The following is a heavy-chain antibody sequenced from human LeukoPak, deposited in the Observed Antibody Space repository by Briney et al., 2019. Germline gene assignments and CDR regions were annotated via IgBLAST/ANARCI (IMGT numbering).Heavy chain of an antibody. CDR1: GFIFGSYG. CDR2: IRYDGSRK. J-gene: IGHJ6*03. D-gene: IGHD1-26*01. Sequence: PGGSLRLSCAASGFIFGSYGMHWVRQAPDKGLEWVAFIRYDGSRKYYADSVKGRFTISRDNSKNTLYLQMNSLRAEDTAVYYCAKAMWYSGSYQPSCYYYMDVWGKGTTVTISS. CDR3: AKAMWYSGSYQPSCYYYMDV. V-gene: IGHV3-30*02.